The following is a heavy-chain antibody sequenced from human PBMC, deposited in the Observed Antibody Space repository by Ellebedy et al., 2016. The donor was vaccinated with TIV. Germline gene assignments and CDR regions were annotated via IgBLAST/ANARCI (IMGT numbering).Heavy chain of an antibody. V-gene: IGHV3-53*01. J-gene: IGHJ6*02. Sequence: GESLKISCVASGLSVGGNQMNWVRQAPGKGLEWASGIYAGGSTIYADSVKGRFSISRDNSKNTVSLQMNSLRDEDTAVYYCARGARYGAYVGGMDVWGQGTTVTVSS. CDR1: GLSVGGNQ. D-gene: IGHD4-17*01. CDR2: IYAGGST. CDR3: ARGARYGAYVGGMDV.